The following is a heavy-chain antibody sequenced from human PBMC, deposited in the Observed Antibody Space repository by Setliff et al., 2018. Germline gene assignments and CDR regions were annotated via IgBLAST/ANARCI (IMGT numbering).Heavy chain of an antibody. CDR2: ISSISRLI. Sequence: AGGSLRLSCSGSGFNFSNYEINWVRQAPGKGLEWISYISSISRLIHYADSVKGRFTVFRGNAGNSVHLQMNNLRVDDAAIYYCASPPIRQYNYYMDVWGKGTTVTVSS. CDR3: ASPPIRQYNYYMDV. CDR1: GFNFSNYE. D-gene: IGHD1-20*01. V-gene: IGHV3-48*03. J-gene: IGHJ6*04.